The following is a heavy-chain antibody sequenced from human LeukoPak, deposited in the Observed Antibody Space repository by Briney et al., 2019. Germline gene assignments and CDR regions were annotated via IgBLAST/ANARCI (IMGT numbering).Heavy chain of an antibody. CDR3: AKDRAMAGSVFFAFDM. V-gene: IGHV3-21*04. J-gene: IGHJ3*02. D-gene: IGHD6-19*01. CDR2: ISSSSSYI. Sequence: PGGSLRLSCAASGFPFSSYSMNWVRQAPGKGLEWVSSISSSSSYIYYADSVKGRFTISRDSSKNTLYLQMNSLRAEDTAVYYCAKDRAMAGSVFFAFDMWGQGTMVTVSS. CDR1: GFPFSSYS.